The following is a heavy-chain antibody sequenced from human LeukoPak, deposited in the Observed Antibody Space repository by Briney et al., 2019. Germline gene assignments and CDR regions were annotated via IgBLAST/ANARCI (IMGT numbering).Heavy chain of an antibody. CDR3: ALIIGNNGLFDY. J-gene: IGHJ4*02. CDR1: GFTFSSYS. V-gene: IGHV3-21*01. Sequence: KAGGSLRLPCAASGFTFSSYSMNWVRQAPGKGLEWVSSISSSSSYIYYADSVKGRFTISRDNAKNSLYLQISSLRAEDTAVYYCALIIGNNGLFDYWGQGTLVTVSS. D-gene: IGHD2-8*01. CDR2: ISSSSSYI.